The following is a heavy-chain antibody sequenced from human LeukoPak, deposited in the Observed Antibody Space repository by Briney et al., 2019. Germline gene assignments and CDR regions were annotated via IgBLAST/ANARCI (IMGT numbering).Heavy chain of an antibody. Sequence: PGGSLRLSCSASGFTFSSCAMHWVRQAPGKGLEYVSSISSDGGSTYYADSVKGRFTISRDNSKNTLYLQMSSLRAEDTAVFYCVKRSYSGTYYYDYWGQGTLVTVSS. CDR3: VKRSYSGTYYYDY. J-gene: IGHJ4*02. V-gene: IGHV3-64D*06. CDR1: GFTFSSCA. D-gene: IGHD5-12*01. CDR2: ISSDGGST.